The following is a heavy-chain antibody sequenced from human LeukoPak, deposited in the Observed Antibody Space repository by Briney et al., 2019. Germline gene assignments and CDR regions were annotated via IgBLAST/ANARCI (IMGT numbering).Heavy chain of an antibody. CDR2: INPNSGGT. CDR1: GYTFTDYY. J-gene: IGHJ5*01. D-gene: IGHD1-26*01. Sequence: GASVKVSCKASGYTFTDYYIHWVRQAPGQGLEWMGWINPNSGGTNSAQKFQGRVTMTRDTSISTNYIELSRLRSEDTALYYCAKGVRSGTYYNCFDSWGQGTLVTVSS. CDR3: AKGVRSGTYYNCFDS. V-gene: IGHV1-2*02.